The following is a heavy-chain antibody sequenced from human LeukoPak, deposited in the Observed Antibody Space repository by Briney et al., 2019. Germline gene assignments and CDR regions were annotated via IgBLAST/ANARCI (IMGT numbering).Heavy chain of an antibody. CDR1: GFTFDDYA. Sequence: PGGSLRLSCAASGFTFDDYAMHWVRQVPGKGLEWVSGISWNSGSIDYAHSVKGRFTISRDTAKNSLYLQMNSLRPEDTALYYCAKGTGRYWTFFDSWGQGTLVTVSS. CDR2: ISWNSGSI. CDR3: AKGTGRYWTFFDS. D-gene: IGHD1-26*01. V-gene: IGHV3-9*01. J-gene: IGHJ4*02.